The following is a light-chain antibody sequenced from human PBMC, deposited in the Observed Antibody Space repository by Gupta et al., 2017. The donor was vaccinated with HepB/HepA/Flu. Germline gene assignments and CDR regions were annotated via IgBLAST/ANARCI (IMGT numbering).Light chain of an antibody. CDR1: QSVSSSY. Sequence: EIVLTHSPGTLSLSPGERATRSCRASQSVSSSYLAWSQQKPGQAPRLLLYGASSRATGLPDRFSGSGSGTEFTLTISRREPEDFAVYYCQQEGSSPWTFGQGTKVEIK. CDR2: GAS. CDR3: QQEGSSPWT. J-gene: IGKJ1*01. V-gene: IGKV3-20*01.